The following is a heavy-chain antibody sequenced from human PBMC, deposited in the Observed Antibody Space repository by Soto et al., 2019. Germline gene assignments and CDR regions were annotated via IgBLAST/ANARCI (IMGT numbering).Heavy chain of an antibody. V-gene: IGHV3-30-3*01. J-gene: IGHJ4*02. D-gene: IGHD1-26*01. CDR1: GFTFSSYA. Sequence: QVQLVESGGGVVQPGRSLRLSCAASGFTFSSYAMHWVRQAPGKGLEWVAVISYDGSNKYYADSVKGRFTISRDNSKNTLYLQMNSLRAEDTAVYYCARDEPAHSLVGATTEFRYWGQGTLVTVSS. CDR3: ARDEPAHSLVGATTEFRY. CDR2: ISYDGSNK.